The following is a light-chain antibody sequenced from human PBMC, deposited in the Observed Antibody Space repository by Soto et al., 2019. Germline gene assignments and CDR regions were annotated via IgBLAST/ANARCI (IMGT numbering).Light chain of an antibody. V-gene: IGKV3-15*01. CDR2: GVY. CDR1: QSVSSR. Sequence: EIVLTQSPGTLSLSPGERATLSCRASQSVSSRLAWYQQNPGRAHRLLLYGVYERATGVPDRFSGSGSGTEFTLTISSLQSEEFAIYYCQKYDFWHRTCGRGTKV. CDR3: QKYDFWHRT. J-gene: IGKJ1*01.